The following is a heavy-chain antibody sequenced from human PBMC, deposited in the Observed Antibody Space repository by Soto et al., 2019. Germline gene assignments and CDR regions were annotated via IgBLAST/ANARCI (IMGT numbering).Heavy chain of an antibody. V-gene: IGHV3-11*03. CDR3: EGGSSGDYGDYAIDY. D-gene: IGHD4-17*01. J-gene: IGHJ4*02. CDR1: GFTFGDYY. CDR2: ISSRSTYT. Sequence: GGSLRLSCAASGFTFGDYYMSWIRQAPGKGLEWVSYISSRSTYTNYADPVKGRFTISRDNAKNSLYLQMSSLRAEDTAVYYCEGGSSGDYGDYAIDYWGQGALVTVSS.